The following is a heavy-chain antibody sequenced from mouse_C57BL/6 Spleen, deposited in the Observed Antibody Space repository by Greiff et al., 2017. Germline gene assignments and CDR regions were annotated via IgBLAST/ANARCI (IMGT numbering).Heavy chain of an antibody. Sequence: EVKLMESGGGLVQPKGSLKLSCAASGFSFNTYAMNWVRQAPGKGLEWVARIRSKSNNYATYYADSVKDRFTISRDDSESMLYLQMNNLKTEDTAMYYCVRHPLYAMDYWGQGTSVTVSS. J-gene: IGHJ4*01. V-gene: IGHV10-1*01. CDR3: VRHPLYAMDY. CDR1: GFSFNTYA. CDR2: IRSKSNNYAT.